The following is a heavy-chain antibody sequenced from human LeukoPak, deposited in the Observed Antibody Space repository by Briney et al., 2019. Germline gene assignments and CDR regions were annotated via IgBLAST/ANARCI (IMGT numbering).Heavy chain of an antibody. CDR3: AIQKADLITMIRGVIAY. Sequence: GGSLRLSCAASGFPSSSFWMSWVRQAPGKGLEWVANIKQDGSEKYYVDSVKGRFTISRDNAKNSLYLQMNSLRAEDTAVYYCAIQKADLITMIRGVIAYWGQGTLVTVSS. J-gene: IGHJ4*02. D-gene: IGHD3-10*01. CDR1: GFPSSSFW. CDR2: IKQDGSEK. V-gene: IGHV3-7*01.